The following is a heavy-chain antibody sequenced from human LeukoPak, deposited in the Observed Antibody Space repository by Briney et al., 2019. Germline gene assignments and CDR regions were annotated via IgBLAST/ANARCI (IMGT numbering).Heavy chain of an antibody. CDR3: ARTAGIDGSGSYYNQPFDY. V-gene: IGHV1-69*05. Sequence: SVKVSCKASGGTFSSYAISWVRQAPGQGLEWMGRIIPIFGTANYAQKFQGRVTITTDESTSTAYMELSSLRSEGTAVYYCARTAGIDGSGSYYNQPFDYWGQGTLVTVSS. CDR2: IIPIFGTA. D-gene: IGHD3-10*01. CDR1: GGTFSSYA. J-gene: IGHJ4*02.